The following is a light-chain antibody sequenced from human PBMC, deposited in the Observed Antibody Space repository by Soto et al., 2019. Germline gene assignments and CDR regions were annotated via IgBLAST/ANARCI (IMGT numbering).Light chain of an antibody. CDR3: QQYGSSLLVT. CDR1: QTVSSDY. V-gene: IGKV3-20*01. J-gene: IGKJ4*01. CDR2: GAS. Sequence: EIVLTQSPGTLSLSPGERGTLYCRASQTVSSDYLAWYQQKPGQAPRLIIYGASNRATGIPDRFSGSGSGTDFTLTISRLEPEDFAVYYCQQYGSSLLVTFGGGTKVEIK.